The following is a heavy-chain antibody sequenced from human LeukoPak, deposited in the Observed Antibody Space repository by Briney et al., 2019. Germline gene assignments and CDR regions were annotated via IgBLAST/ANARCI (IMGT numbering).Heavy chain of an antibody. V-gene: IGHV1-2*02. CDR1: GYTFTGYY. Sequence: GASVKVSCKASGYTFTGYYMHWVRQAPGQGLAWMGWINPNSGGTNYAQKFQGRVTMTRDTSISTAYMELSRLRSDDTAVYYCARARYSSSWYELMYYFDYWGQGTLVTVSS. J-gene: IGHJ4*02. CDR3: ARARYSSSWYELMYYFDY. D-gene: IGHD6-13*01. CDR2: INPNSGGT.